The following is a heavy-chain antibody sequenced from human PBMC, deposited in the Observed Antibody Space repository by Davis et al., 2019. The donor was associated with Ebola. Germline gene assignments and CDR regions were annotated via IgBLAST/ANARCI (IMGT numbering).Heavy chain of an antibody. CDR3: AKASGYCSSTSCFFDY. Sequence: PGGSLRLSCAASGFTFSSYAMSWVRQAPGKGLEWVSAISGSGGSTYYADSVKGRFTISRDNSKNTLYLQMNSLRAEDTAVYYCAKASGYCSSTSCFFDYWGQGTLVTVSS. CDR2: ISGSGGST. J-gene: IGHJ4*02. D-gene: IGHD2-2*01. CDR1: GFTFSSYA. V-gene: IGHV3-23*01.